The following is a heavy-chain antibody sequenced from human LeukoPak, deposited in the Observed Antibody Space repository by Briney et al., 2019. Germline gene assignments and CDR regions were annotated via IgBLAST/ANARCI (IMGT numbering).Heavy chain of an antibody. CDR1: GGSISSSSYY. Sequence: PSETLSPTCTVSGGSISSSSYYWGWIRQPPGKGLEWIGSIYYSGSTYYNPSLKSRVTISVDTSKNQFSLKLSSVTAADTAVYYCARQSGYLGWFDPWGQGTLVTVSS. CDR2: IYYSGST. D-gene: IGHD3-22*01. J-gene: IGHJ5*02. CDR3: ARQSGYLGWFDP. V-gene: IGHV4-39*01.